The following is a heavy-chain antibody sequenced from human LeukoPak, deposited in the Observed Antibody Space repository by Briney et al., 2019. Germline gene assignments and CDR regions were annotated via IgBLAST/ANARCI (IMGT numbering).Heavy chain of an antibody. CDR1: GGSISSGSYY. J-gene: IGHJ6*03. CDR2: IYTSGST. V-gene: IGHV4-61*02. Sequence: PSQTLSLTCTVSGGSISSGSYYWSWIRQPAGKGLEWIGRIYTSGSTNYNPSLKSRVTISVDTSKNQFSLKLSSVTAADTAVNYCARGIWFGELFSYYYYMDVWGKGTTVTISS. D-gene: IGHD3-10*01. CDR3: ARGIWFGELFSYYYYMDV.